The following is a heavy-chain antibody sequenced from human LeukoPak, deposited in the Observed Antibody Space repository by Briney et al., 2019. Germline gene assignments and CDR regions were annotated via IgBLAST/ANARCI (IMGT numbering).Heavy chain of an antibody. J-gene: IGHJ3*02. CDR3: AKGIQLWSGLSEEVEDAFDI. CDR2: IKQDGSEK. Sequence: GGSLRLSCAASGFTFSSYWMSWVRQAPGKGLEWVANIKQDGSEKYYVDSVKGRFTISRDNAKDSLYLQMNSLRAEDTAVYYCAKGIQLWSGLSEEVEDAFDIWGQGTMVTVSS. D-gene: IGHD5-18*01. CDR1: GFTFSSYW. V-gene: IGHV3-7*03.